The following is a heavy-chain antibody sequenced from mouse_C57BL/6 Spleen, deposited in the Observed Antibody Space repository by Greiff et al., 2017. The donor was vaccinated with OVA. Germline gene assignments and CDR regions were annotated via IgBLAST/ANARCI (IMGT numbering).Heavy chain of an antibody. J-gene: IGHJ2*01. CDR1: GYAFSSSW. Sequence: QVQLQQSGPELVKPGASVKISCKASGYAFSSSWMNWVKQRPGKGLEWIGRIYPGDGDTNYNGKFKGKATLTADKSSSTAYMQLSSLTSEDSAVYFCARGAIYYDYDEGYYFDYWGQGTTLTVSS. CDR3: ARGAIYYDYDEGYYFDY. V-gene: IGHV1-82*01. CDR2: IYPGDGDT. D-gene: IGHD2-4*01.